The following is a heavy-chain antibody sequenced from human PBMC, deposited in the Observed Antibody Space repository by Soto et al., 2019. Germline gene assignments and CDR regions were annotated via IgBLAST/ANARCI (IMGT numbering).Heavy chain of an antibody. V-gene: IGHV6-1*01. D-gene: IGHD6-19*01. Sequence: SQPLSITRAISGDSVSSTIAAWSLIRQSPSRGLEWLGRTYYRSKWYSDYAVSVKSRITINPDTSKNQFSLQLNSVTPEDTAVYYCARGSYYSGWVWGQGTLVTVSS. CDR2: TYYRSKWYS. J-gene: IGHJ4*02. CDR1: GDSVSSTIAA. CDR3: ARGSYYSGWV.